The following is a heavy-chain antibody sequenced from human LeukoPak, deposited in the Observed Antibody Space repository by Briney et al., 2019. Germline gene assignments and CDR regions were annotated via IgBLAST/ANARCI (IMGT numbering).Heavy chain of an antibody. J-gene: IGHJ4*02. Sequence: GASVKVSCKASGGTFSSYAISWVRQAPGQGLEWMGGIIPIFGTANYAQKFQGRVTITADESTSTAYMELSSLRSEDTAVYYCARSRLPDERSSGSYFFDYWGQGTLVTVSS. CDR1: GGTFSSYA. D-gene: IGHD1-26*01. CDR3: ARSRLPDERSSGSYFFDY. CDR2: IIPIFGTA. V-gene: IGHV1-69*13.